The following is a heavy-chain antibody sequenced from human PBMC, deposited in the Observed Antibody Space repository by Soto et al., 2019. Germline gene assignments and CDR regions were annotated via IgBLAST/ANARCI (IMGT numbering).Heavy chain of an antibody. V-gene: IGHV4-34*01. CDR3: ARCSRGGGATPFDY. CDR1: GGSFSGYY. CDR2: INHSGST. D-gene: IGHD1-26*01. J-gene: IGHJ4*01. Sequence: QVQLQQWGAGLLKPSETLSLTCAVYGGSFSGYYWSWIRQPPGKGLEWIGEINHSGSTNYNPSLNSRVTISVDTSKNQFSLKLSSVTAADTAVYYCARCSRGGGATPFDYWGHGTLVTVSS.